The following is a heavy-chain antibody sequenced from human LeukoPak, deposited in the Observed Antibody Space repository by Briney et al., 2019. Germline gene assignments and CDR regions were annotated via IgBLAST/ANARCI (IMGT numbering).Heavy chain of an antibody. V-gene: IGHV3-74*01. Sequence: PGGSLSLSRAASGFTFSKYWMLWDRQAPGKGLESVSRINTDGTVTTYADSVKGRFTVSRDNADNTMFLQMNSVRDEDTAVYYCATKQWLAPPHDFWGEGTPITVSS. D-gene: IGHD6-19*01. J-gene: IGHJ4*02. CDR2: INTDGTVT. CDR3: ATKQWLAPPHDF. CDR1: GFTFSKYW.